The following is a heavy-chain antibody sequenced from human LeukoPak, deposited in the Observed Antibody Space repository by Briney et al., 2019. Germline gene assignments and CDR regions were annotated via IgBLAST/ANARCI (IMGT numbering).Heavy chain of an antibody. CDR1: GYTFTSYF. CDR2: INPSGGYP. J-gene: IGHJ4*02. Sequence: GASVKVSCKASGYTFTSYFLHWVRQAPGQGLEWMGIINPSGGYPTYAQRFQGRVTMTGDTSTSTVFMELSSLRSEDAAVYYCARELSGLDSWGRGTLATVSS. V-gene: IGHV1-46*01. D-gene: IGHD3-3*01. CDR3: ARELSGLDS.